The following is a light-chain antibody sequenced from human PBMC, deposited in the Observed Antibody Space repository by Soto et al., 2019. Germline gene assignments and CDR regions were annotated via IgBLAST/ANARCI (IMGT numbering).Light chain of an antibody. CDR2: DVS. V-gene: IGLV2-14*01. Sequence: QSALTQPASVSGSPGQSITISCTGTSSDVGGYNYVSWYQQHPGKAPKLMIYDVSNRPSGVCNRFSGSKSGNTASLTISGLQAEDEADYYCSSYTSSSTPRVFGGGTKLTVL. J-gene: IGLJ2*01. CDR1: SSDVGGYNY. CDR3: SSYTSSSTPRV.